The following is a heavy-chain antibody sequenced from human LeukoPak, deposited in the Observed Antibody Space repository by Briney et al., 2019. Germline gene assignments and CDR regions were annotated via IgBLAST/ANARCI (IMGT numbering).Heavy chain of an antibody. D-gene: IGHD3-9*01. CDR3: ATAKDDWFEAGY. V-gene: IGHV1-8*02. CDR1: GGTFSSYA. Sequence: ASVKVSCKASGGTFSSYAISWVRQATGQGLEWMGWMNPNSGNTGYAQKFQGRVTMIRNTSISTAYMELSSLRSEDTAVYYCATAKDDWFEAGYWGQGTLVTVSS. J-gene: IGHJ4*02. CDR2: MNPNSGNT.